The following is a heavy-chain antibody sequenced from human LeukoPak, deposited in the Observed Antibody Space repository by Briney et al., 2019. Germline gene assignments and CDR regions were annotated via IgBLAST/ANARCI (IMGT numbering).Heavy chain of an antibody. V-gene: IGHV1-2*02. CDR2: INPNSGGT. CDR1: GYTFTGYY. CDR3: ATSLTGMTFPESSGGFDY. D-gene: IGHD1-20*01. J-gene: IGHJ4*02. Sequence: GASVKVSCKASGYTFTGYYMHWVRQAPGQGLEWMGWINPNSGGTNYAQEFQGRVTMTRDTSISTAYMELSRLRSDDTAVYYCATSLTGMTFPESSGGFDYWGQGTLATLSS.